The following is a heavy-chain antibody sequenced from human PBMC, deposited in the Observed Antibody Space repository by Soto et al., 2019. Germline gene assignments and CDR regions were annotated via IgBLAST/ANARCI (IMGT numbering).Heavy chain of an antibody. Sequence: GGSLRLSCAASGFTFSSYAMSWVRQAPGKGLEWVSAISGSGGSTYYADSVKGRFTISRDNSKNTLYLQMNSPRAEDTAVYYCAKDNQYYDILTGYYNVCFDYWGQGTLVTVS. J-gene: IGHJ4*02. CDR1: GFTFSSYA. V-gene: IGHV3-23*01. CDR3: AKDNQYYDILTGYYNVCFDY. CDR2: ISGSGGST. D-gene: IGHD3-9*01.